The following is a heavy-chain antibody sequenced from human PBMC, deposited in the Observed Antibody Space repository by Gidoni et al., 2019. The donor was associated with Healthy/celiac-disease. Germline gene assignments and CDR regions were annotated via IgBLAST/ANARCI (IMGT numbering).Heavy chain of an antibody. J-gene: IGHJ5*02. CDR2: IYYSGST. V-gene: IGHV4-61*01. CDR3: ARASSSPPLYWFDP. D-gene: IGHD6-6*01. CDR1: GGSVSSGSYY. Sequence: QVQLQESGPGLVKPSETLSLTCTVSGGSVSSGSYYWSWIRQPPGKGLEWIGYIYYSGSTNYNPSLKSRVTISVDTSKNQFSLKLSSVTAADTAVYYCARASSSPPLYWFDPWGQGTLVTVSS.